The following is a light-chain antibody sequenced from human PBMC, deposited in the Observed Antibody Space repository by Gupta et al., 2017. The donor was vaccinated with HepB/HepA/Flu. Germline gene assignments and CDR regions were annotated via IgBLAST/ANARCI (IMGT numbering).Light chain of an antibody. J-gene: IGLJ3*02. Sequence: SVLTQPPSVSAAPGQKVTISCSGSSSNIGNNYVPWYQQLPGTAPKLLIYDNNKRPSGIPDRFSGSKSGTSATLGITGLQTGDEADYYCGTWDSSLSAWVFGGGTKLTVL. V-gene: IGLV1-51*01. CDR1: SSNIGNNY. CDR3: GTWDSSLSAWV. CDR2: DNN.